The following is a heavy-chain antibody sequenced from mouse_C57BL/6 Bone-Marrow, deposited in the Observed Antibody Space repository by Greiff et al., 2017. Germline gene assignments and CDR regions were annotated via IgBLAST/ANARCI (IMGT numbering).Heavy chain of an antibody. CDR3: ARLLTTVYDY. J-gene: IGHJ2*01. CDR1: GYTFTDYT. V-gene: IGHV1-78*01. Sequence: QVKLQQSDAELVKPGASVKISCKASGYTFTDYTIHWMKQRPEQGLEWIGNIYPRDGSTKYNEKFKGKATLTADKSSSTAYMQLNSLTSEDSAVXFCARLLTTVYDYWGQGTTLTVSS. CDR2: IYPRDGST. D-gene: IGHD1-1*01.